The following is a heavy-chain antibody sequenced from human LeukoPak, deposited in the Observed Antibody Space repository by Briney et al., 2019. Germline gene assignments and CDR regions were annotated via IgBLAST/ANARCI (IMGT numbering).Heavy chain of an antibody. CDR2: IRSRANTYAT. CDR1: GITFSGSA. V-gene: IGHV3-73*01. J-gene: IGHJ4*02. CDR3: TRPDDYGDY. Sequence: GGSLRLSCAASGITFSGSAIHWVRQASGKGLEWVGRIRSRANTYATAYAASVKGRFTISRDDSKNTAYLQMNSLKTEDTALYYCTRPDDYGDYWGQGTLVTVSS.